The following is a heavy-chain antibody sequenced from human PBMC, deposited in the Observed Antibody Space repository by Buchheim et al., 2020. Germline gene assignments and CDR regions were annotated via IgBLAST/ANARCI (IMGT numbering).Heavy chain of an antibody. V-gene: IGHV3-48*04. CDR3: AVRGYMAY. CDR1: GFTFSTYS. D-gene: IGHD5-18*01. Sequence: EVQLVESGGGLVQPGGSLRLSCAASGFTFSTYSMNWVRQAPGKGLEWLSYISSSSTIHYADSVKGRFPISRDNAKNTLYLQMNSLRAEDTAVYYCAVRGYMAYWGQGTL. CDR2: ISSSSTI. J-gene: IGHJ4*02.